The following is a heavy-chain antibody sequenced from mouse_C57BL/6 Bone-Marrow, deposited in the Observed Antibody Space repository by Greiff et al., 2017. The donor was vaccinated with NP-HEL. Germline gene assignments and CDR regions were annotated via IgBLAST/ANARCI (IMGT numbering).Heavy chain of an antibody. CDR1: GYSITSGYY. CDR2: ISYDGSN. D-gene: IGHD1-1*01. Sequence: ESGPGLVKPSQSLSLTCSVTGYSITSGYYWNWIRQFPGNKLEWMGYISYDGSNNYNPSLKNRISITRDTSKNQFFLKLNSVTTEDTATYYCARDEDYYGSRDWYFDVWGTGTTVTVSS. J-gene: IGHJ1*03. V-gene: IGHV3-6*01. CDR3: ARDEDYYGSRDWYFDV.